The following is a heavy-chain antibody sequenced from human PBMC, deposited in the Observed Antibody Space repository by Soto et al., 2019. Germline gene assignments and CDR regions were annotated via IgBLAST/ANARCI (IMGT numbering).Heavy chain of an antibody. J-gene: IGHJ4*02. D-gene: IGHD6-6*01. Sequence: EASVKVSCKASVYTFTSYAMHWVRQAPGQRREWMRWIHAGNGNTKYSQKIKGRVTINRDTSASTAYMELSSLRSEGTAVYFCARGDGEGSSSSCVPFDYWGQGTLVTVSS. CDR1: VYTFTSYA. V-gene: IGHV1-3*01. CDR3: ARGDGEGSSSSCVPFDY. CDR2: IHAGNGNT.